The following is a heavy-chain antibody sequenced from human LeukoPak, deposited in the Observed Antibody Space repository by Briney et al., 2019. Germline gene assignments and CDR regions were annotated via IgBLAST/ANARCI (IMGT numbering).Heavy chain of an antibody. D-gene: IGHD2-2*01. Sequence: SETLSLTCAVYGGSFSGYYWSWIRQPPGKGLEWIGEINHSGSTNYNPSLKSRVTISVDTSKNQFSLELSSVTAADTAVYYCARHSWTGSTSYFDYWGQGTLVTVSS. J-gene: IGHJ4*02. CDR1: GGSFSGYY. CDR2: INHSGST. CDR3: ARHSWTGSTSYFDY. V-gene: IGHV4-34*01.